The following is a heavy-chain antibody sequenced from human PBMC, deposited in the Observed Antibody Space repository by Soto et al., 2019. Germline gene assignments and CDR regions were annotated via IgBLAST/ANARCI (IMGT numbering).Heavy chain of an antibody. J-gene: IGHJ4*02. V-gene: IGHV3-15*01. CDR2: IKSKTNGEST. CDR3: TTDDPINKN. Sequence: EVQLVESGGGLVKPGESLRLSCAASGFTFSNAWMSWVRQAPGKGLEWVGRIKSKTNGESTDFAAPVRERFTVSRDDLKNTLFLHMNSLKIEDTAVYYCTTDDPINKNWGQGTLVTVSS. CDR1: GFTFSNAW.